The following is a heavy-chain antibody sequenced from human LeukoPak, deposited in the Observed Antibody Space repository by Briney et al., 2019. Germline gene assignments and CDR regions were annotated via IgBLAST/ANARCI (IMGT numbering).Heavy chain of an antibody. V-gene: IGHV3-48*02. CDR2: ISYSSSAI. J-gene: IGHJ4*02. CDR1: GFTFSIYA. Sequence: GGSLRLSCAASGFTFSIYAMSWVRQAPGKGLEWVSYISYSSSAIYYADSVKGRFTISRDNAKNSLYLQMNSLRDEDTAAYYCARDSYGSSGYYYVSDYWGQGTLVTVSS. D-gene: IGHD3-22*01. CDR3: ARDSYGSSGYYYVSDY.